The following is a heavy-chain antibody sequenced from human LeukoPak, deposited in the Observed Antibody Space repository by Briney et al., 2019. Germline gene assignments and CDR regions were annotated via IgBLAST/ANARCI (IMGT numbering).Heavy chain of an antibody. CDR1: GFTFSDYY. D-gene: IGHD2-2*01. V-gene: IGHV3-11*04. J-gene: IGHJ4*02. Sequence: GGSLRLSCAASGFTFSDYYMSWIRQAPGKGLEWVSYISSSGSTIYYADSVKGRSTISRDNAKNSLYLQMNSLRAEDTAVYYCARVFIVVVPAATDYWGQGTLVTVSS. CDR2: ISSSGSTI. CDR3: ARVFIVVVPAATDY.